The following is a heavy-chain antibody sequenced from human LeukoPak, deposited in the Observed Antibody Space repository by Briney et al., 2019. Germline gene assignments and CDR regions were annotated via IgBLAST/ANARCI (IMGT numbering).Heavy chain of an antibody. CDR2: ISGDGGST. D-gene: IGHD4-17*01. CDR1: GFTFDDYA. V-gene: IGHV3-43*02. Sequence: GGSLRLSCAAPGFTFDDYAMHWVRQAPGKGLEWVSLISGDGGSTYYADSVKGRFTISRDNSKNSLYLQMNSLRTEDTALYYCAKDNGDHPENAFDIWGQGTMVTVSS. J-gene: IGHJ3*02. CDR3: AKDNGDHPENAFDI.